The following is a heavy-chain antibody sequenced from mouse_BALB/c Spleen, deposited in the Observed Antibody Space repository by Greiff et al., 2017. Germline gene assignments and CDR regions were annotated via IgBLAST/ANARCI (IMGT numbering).Heavy chain of an antibody. CDR3: TRNGYGYFGV. J-gene: IGHJ1*01. V-gene: IGHV6-6*01. CDR1: GFTFSDAW. Sequence: EVQLQESGGGLVQPGGSMKLSCAASGFTFSDAWMDWVRQSPEKGLEWVAEIRNNANNHATYYAESVKGRFTISRDDSKGSVYLQMNNLRAEDTGIYYCTRNGYGYFGVWGAGTTVTVSS. CDR2: IRNNANNHAT.